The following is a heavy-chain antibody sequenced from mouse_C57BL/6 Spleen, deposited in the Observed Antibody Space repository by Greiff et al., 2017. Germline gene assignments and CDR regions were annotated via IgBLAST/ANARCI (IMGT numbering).Heavy chain of an antibody. CDR1: GYSFTDYN. CDR3: AREGGLLSYYFDY. CDR2: INPKYGTT. Sequence: EVQLQQSGPELVKPGASVKISCKASGYSFTDYNMNWVKQSHGKSLEWIGVINPKYGTTSYNQKFKGKATLTVDQSSSTAYMQLNSLTSEYSAVYYYAREGGLLSYYFDYWGQGTTLTVSS. V-gene: IGHV1-39*01. J-gene: IGHJ2*01. D-gene: IGHD2-3*01.